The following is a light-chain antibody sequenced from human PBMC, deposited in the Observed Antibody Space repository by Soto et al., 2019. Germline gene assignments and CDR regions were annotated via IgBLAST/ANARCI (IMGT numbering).Light chain of an antibody. CDR1: QSVRSS. CDR2: DAS. V-gene: IGKV3-11*01. Sequence: EIVLTQSPATLSLSPGERATLSCRASQSVRSSLAWYQQQPDQAPRLLIYDASNRATGIPARFSGSGSGTEFTLTISSLQPDDFATYYCQHYNSYSEAFGQGTKVDIK. CDR3: QHYNSYSEA. J-gene: IGKJ1*01.